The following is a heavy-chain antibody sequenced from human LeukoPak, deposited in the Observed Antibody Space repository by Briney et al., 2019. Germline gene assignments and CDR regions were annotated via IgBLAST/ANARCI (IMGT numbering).Heavy chain of an antibody. J-gene: IGHJ4*02. Sequence: PGGSLRLSCAASGFTFSSYSMNWVRQAPGKGLEWVSSISSSSSYIYYADSVKGRFTTSRDNAKNSLYLQMNSLRAEDTAVYYCARDPKGTIFGVVPYYFDYWGQGTLVSVSS. D-gene: IGHD3-3*01. CDR1: GFTFSSYS. CDR2: ISSSSSYI. CDR3: ARDPKGTIFGVVPYYFDY. V-gene: IGHV3-21*01.